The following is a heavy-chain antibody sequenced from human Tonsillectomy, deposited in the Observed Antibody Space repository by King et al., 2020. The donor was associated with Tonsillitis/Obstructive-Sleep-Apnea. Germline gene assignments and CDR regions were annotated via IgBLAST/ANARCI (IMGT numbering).Heavy chain of an antibody. V-gene: IGHV5-51*01. CDR2: IYPDDSDT. CDR1: GYSFSEYL. Sequence: VQLVESGAEVKKPGESLKISCKGSGYSFSEYLIAWVRQMPGKGLEWMGIIYPDDSDTRYSPSFQGQLTMSVDKSISTAYLQWSSLKASDTAIYYCARRRDVVVPAAIAGWFDPWGQGTLVTVSS. J-gene: IGHJ5*02. D-gene: IGHD2-2*02. CDR3: ARRRDVVVPAAIAGWFDP.